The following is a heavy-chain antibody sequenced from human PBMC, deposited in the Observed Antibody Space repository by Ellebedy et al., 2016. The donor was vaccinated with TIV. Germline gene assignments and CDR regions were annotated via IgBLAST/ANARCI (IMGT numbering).Heavy chain of an antibody. V-gene: IGHV3-30*03. D-gene: IGHD7-27*01. J-gene: IGHJ4*02. CDR2: ISYDGSNK. Sequence: GESLKISXAASGFTFSSYGMHWVRQAPGKGLEWVAVISYDGSNKYYADSVKGRFTISRDNSKNTLYLQMNSLRAEDTAVYYCARATGDLDYWGQGTLVTVSS. CDR1: GFTFSSYG. CDR3: ARATGDLDY.